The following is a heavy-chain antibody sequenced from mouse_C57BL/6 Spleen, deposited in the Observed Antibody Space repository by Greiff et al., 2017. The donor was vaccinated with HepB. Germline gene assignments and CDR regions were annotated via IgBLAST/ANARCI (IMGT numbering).Heavy chain of an antibody. J-gene: IGHJ1*03. V-gene: IGHV2-2*01. Sequence: VQLQQSGPGLVQPSQSLSITCTVSGFSLTSYGVHWVRQSPGKGLEWLGVIWSGGSTDYNAAFISRLSISKDNSKSQVFFKMNSLQADDTAIYYCARISIYYDYDDFDVWGTGTTVTVSS. CDR3: ARISIYYDYDDFDV. CDR1: GFSLTSYG. D-gene: IGHD2-4*01. CDR2: IWSGGST.